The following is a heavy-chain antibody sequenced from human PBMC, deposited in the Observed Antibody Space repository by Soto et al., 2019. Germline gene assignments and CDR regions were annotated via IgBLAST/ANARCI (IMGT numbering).Heavy chain of an antibody. Sequence: QVQLVQSGAEVKKPGASVKVPCKASGYTFTSDYMHWVRQAPGQGLEWMGIINPSGGSTSYAQKFQGRVNMYRATSTSTDYMELSSRRSEETAVYYCAIDRPSNSYYFDYWGQGTLVTVSS. CDR3: AIDRPSNSYYFDY. CDR1: GYTFTSDY. D-gene: IGHD4-4*01. J-gene: IGHJ4*02. V-gene: IGHV1-46*03. CDR2: INPSGGST.